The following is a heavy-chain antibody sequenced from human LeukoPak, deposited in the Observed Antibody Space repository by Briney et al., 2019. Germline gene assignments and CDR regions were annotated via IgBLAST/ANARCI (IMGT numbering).Heavy chain of an antibody. D-gene: IGHD5-18*01. CDR1: VCTVPKYG. V-gene: IGHV1-18*01. CDR2: ISGYNGNT. J-gene: IGHJ6*03. Sequence: GASVKVSFKASVCTVPKYGLSWVGQAPGLGLEWMGWISGYNGNTKYAQKLQGRVTMTTDTSTSTAYMELRALRSDDTAVYFCARDVDVDTAMVPGYMDVWGKGTTVTVSS. CDR3: ARDVDVDTAMVPGYMDV.